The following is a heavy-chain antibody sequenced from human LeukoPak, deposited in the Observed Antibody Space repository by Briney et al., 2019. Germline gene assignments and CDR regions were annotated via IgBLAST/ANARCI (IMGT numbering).Heavy chain of an antibody. CDR3: ARDRGGVGGNWLDP. CDR1: GFTFSAYS. D-gene: IGHD2-8*02. CDR2: ISPTTNYI. J-gene: IGHJ5*02. Sequence: GGSLRLSCAASGFTFSAYSMNWVRQAPGKGLEWVSSISPTTNYIRSADSVKGRFTISRDNAKDSLYLQMNSLRADDTAVYYCARDRGGVGGNWLDPWGRGTLVTVSS. V-gene: IGHV3-21*01.